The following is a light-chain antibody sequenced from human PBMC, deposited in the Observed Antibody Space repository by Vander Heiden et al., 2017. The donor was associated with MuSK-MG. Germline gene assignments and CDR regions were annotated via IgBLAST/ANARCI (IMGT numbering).Light chain of an antibody. Sequence: ENVLTQSPGTLSLSPGERGTLSCRASQSVNSNYLAWYQQKPGQAPRLLIYGASSGATGIPDRFSGSGSGTDFTLTISRLDPEDFAVYYCQQEGRSPRTFGQGTKVEVK. J-gene: IGKJ1*01. CDR3: QQEGRSPRT. CDR1: QSVNSNY. CDR2: GAS. V-gene: IGKV3-20*01.